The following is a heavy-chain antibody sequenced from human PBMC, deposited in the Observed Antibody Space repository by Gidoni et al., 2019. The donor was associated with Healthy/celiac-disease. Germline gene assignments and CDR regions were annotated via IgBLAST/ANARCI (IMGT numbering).Heavy chain of an antibody. CDR2: MNPNSGNT. Sequence: QVQLVQSGAEVKKPGASVTVSCKTSGYPFTSYDINWVRQATGQGLEWMGWMNPNSGNTAYAQKFQGRVTMTRNTSISTAYMELSSLRSEDTAVYYCAAYQANYYYYGMDVWGQGTTVTVSS. V-gene: IGHV1-8*01. CDR3: AAYQANYYYYGMDV. CDR1: GYPFTSYD. J-gene: IGHJ6*02. D-gene: IGHD2-2*01.